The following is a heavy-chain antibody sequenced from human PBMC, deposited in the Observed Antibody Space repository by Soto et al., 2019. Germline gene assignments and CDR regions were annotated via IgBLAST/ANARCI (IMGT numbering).Heavy chain of an antibody. CDR3: ARGGSLYYYYGIDV. CDR1: GFTISNNY. Sequence: EVQLVESGGGLIQPGGSLRLSCAASGFTISNNYMTWIRQAPGKGLGWVSLIDSGGDTYYADSVKGRFTLSRDSSKNTLYLQMNSLRAEDTAVYSCARGGSLYYYYGIDVWGQGTKVTVSS. CDR2: IDSGGDT. J-gene: IGHJ6*02. V-gene: IGHV3-53*01. D-gene: IGHD3-16*01.